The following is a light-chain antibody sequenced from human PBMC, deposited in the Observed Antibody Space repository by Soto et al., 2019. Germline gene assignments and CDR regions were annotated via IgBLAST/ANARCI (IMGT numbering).Light chain of an antibody. CDR1: SGDVGGYNY. V-gene: IGLV2-14*01. Sequence: QSALTQPASVCGSPGQSITISCTGTSGDVGGYNYVSWYQQHPGKAPKLMIYDVSNRPSGVSNRFSGSKSGNTASLTISGLQAEDEADYYCSSYTSSSTLRVFGTGTKAPS. CDR3: SSYTSSSTLRV. J-gene: IGLJ1*01. CDR2: DVS.